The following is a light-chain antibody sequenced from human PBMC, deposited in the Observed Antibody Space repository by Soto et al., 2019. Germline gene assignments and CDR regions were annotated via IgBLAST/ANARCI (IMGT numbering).Light chain of an antibody. CDR3: QQYGSSPVT. CDR2: ATS. J-gene: IGKJ1*01. Sequence: EIVLTQSPGTLSLPPGERATLSCRASQRVSSSWLAWYQQKPGQAPRLLIYATSSRATGIPDRFSGSGSGTDFTLTISRLEPEDAAVYYCQQYGSSPVTFGQGTKVEIK. V-gene: IGKV3-20*01. CDR1: QRVSSSW.